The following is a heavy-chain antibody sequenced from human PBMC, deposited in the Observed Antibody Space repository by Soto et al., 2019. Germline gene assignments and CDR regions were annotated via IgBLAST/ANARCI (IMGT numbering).Heavy chain of an antibody. CDR3: AGDRGTTGTKGRCTSV. CDR2: IIPILDIA. J-gene: IGHJ6*02. CDR1: GGTINTYT. D-gene: IGHD1-1*01. V-gene: IGHV1-69*08. Sequence: QVQLVQSGAEVKKPGSSVKVSCKASGGTINTYTISWERQAPGQGLEWMGRIIPILDIAHSAQKSQGRVTITADKSTSTAYMELSSLRSEDTAVYYCAGDRGTTGTKGRCTSVCGQGSTVTVSS.